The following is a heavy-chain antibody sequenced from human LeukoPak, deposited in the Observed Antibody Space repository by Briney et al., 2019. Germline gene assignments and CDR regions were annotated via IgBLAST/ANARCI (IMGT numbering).Heavy chain of an antibody. CDR2: IYYSGST. D-gene: IGHD3-16*02. V-gene: IGHV4-59*12. Sequence: SETLSLTCTVSGGSISSYYWSWIRQPPGKGLEWIGYIYYSGSTYYNPSLKSRVTISVDTSKNQFSLKLSSVTAADTAVYYCARGPSYYDYVWGSYRPFDYWGQGTLVTVSS. CDR1: GGSISSYY. CDR3: ARGPSYYDYVWGSYRPFDY. J-gene: IGHJ4*02.